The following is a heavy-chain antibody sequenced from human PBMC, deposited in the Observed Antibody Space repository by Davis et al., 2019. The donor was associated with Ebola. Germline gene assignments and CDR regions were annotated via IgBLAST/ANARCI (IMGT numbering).Heavy chain of an antibody. CDR2: ISNGWRT. CDR3: VRGSDAYKTGY. V-gene: IGHV4-39*07. CDR1: GGSISSSSYY. D-gene: IGHD5-24*01. Sequence: SETLSLTCTVSGGSISSSSYYWGWIRQPPGKGLEWIAFISNGWRTIYNPSLRGRVTISIDTSKNQFSLEVRSVTAADTAFYYCVRGSDAYKTGYWGQGTLVTVSS. J-gene: IGHJ4*02.